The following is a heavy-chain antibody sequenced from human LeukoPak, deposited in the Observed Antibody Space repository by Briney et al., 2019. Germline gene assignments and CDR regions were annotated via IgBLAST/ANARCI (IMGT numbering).Heavy chain of an antibody. V-gene: IGHV4-4*07. CDR3: ARETRLHSGSYSNDAFDI. CDR2: IYNSGST. J-gene: IGHJ3*02. D-gene: IGHD1-26*01. Sequence: PSETLSLTCTVSGGSISSHYWSWIRQPAGKGLEWIGRIYNSGSTNYNPSLKSRLTMSVDTSKNQFSLNLNSVIAADTALYYCARETRLHSGSYSNDAFDIWGQGTMVTVSS. CDR1: GGSISSHY.